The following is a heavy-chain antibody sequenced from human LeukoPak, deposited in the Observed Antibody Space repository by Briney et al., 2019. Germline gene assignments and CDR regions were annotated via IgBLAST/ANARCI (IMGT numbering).Heavy chain of an antibody. V-gene: IGHV4-34*01. D-gene: IGHD5-18*01. CDR1: GGSFSDYY. CDR3: ARGGYTYGYGY. Sequence: SETLSLTCAIYGGSFSDYYWSWIRQPPGKGLEWIGEINHSGSTNYNPSLKSRVTISVDPSKNQFSLKLNSVTAADTAVYYCARGGYTYGYGYWGQGTLVTVSS. CDR2: INHSGST. J-gene: IGHJ4*02.